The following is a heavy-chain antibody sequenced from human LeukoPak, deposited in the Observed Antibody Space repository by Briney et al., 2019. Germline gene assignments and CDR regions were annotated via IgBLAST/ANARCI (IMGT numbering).Heavy chain of an antibody. CDR1: GFTFTIYS. D-gene: IGHD6-13*01. CDR2: ISSSSSYI. J-gene: IGHJ5*02. CDR3: ASNWEGIGTGYSSSA. Sequence: PGGPLRLSCAASGFTFTIYSLNWVRQPQGKGLEWVSSISSSSSYIHYADSVKGRFTISRDNAKNSLYLQMNSLRAEDTAVYYCASNWEGIGTGYSSSAWGQGTLVTVSS. V-gene: IGHV3-21*01.